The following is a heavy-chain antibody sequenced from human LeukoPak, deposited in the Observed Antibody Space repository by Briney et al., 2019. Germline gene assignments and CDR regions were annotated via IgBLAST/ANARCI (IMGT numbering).Heavy chain of an antibody. J-gene: IGHJ4*02. CDR3: ARDGAAGPNFDY. D-gene: IGHD6-13*01. CDR2: ISSGSSYI. CDR1: GFTFSNAW. V-gene: IGHV3-21*01. Sequence: GGSLRLSCAASGFTFSNAWMSWVRQAPGKGLEWVSSISSGSSYIYYADSVKGRFIISRDNAKSSLYLQVNSLGAEDTAVYYCARDGAAGPNFDYWGQGTLVTVSS.